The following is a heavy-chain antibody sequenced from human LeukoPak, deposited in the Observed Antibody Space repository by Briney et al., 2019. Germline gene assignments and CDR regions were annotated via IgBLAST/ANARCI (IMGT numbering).Heavy chain of an antibody. Sequence: SETLSLTCAVYGGSISGYYWSWIRQPPGKELEWIGEINHSGSTNYNPSLKSRVTISVDTSKNQFSLKLSSVTAADTAVYYCARLFGDDIVVVVAATSYFDYWGQGTLVTVSS. CDR2: INHSGST. J-gene: IGHJ4*02. CDR3: ARLFGDDIVVVVAATSYFDY. V-gene: IGHV4-34*01. D-gene: IGHD2-15*01. CDR1: GGSISGYY.